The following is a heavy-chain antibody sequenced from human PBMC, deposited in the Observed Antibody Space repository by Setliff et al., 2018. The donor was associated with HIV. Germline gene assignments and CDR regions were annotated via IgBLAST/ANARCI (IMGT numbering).Heavy chain of an antibody. D-gene: IGHD3-10*01. CDR2: VDTTGNT. Sequence: KTSETLSLTCNVSGGSISSGSYYWTWIRQPAGKGLEWIGRVDTTGNTNCNPSLNSRVTILADTSKNHFSLELRSVTAADSAIYYCARDVRWELFPGYFYYYYMDVWGTGTTVTVSS. CDR1: GGSISSGSYY. V-gene: IGHV4-61*02. CDR3: ARDVRWELFPGYFYYYYMDV. J-gene: IGHJ6*03.